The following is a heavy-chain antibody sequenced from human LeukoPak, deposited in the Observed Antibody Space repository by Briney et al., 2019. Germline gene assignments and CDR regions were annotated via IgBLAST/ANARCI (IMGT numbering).Heavy chain of an antibody. CDR3: ATDLRSPWYSRFDP. CDR1: GGSISSSSYY. CDR2: ISYGGTT. J-gene: IGHJ5*02. D-gene: IGHD4-11*01. V-gene: IGHV4-39*07. Sequence: SETLSLTCTVSGGSISSSSYYWGWIRQPPGKTLEWIGSISYGGTTFYTPSLKSRVTISVETSKNQFSLKLTSVTAADMAIYYCATDLRSPWYSRFDPWGQGALVTVSS.